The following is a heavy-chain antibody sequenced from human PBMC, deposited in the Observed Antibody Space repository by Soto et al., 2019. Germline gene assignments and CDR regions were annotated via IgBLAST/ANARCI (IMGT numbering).Heavy chain of an antibody. Sequence: GVPLRLSCAASGFTFSSYAMTWVRQAPGKGLEWVSGVSGTGGSAYYADSVKGRFTISRDKSTNTLYLHMNSLRAEDTAVYYCARGSAYSDYDLEYWGQGTLVTVSS. CDR2: VSGTGGSA. CDR1: GFTFSSYA. D-gene: IGHD4-17*01. CDR3: ARGSAYSDYDLEY. J-gene: IGHJ4*02. V-gene: IGHV3-23*01.